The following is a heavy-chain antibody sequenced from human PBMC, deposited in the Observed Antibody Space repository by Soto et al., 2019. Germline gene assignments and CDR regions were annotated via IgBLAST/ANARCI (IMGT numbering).Heavy chain of an antibody. CDR2: IFYGGST. V-gene: IGHV4-59*05. CDR3: ARPKTIGAAAGKGWFDP. D-gene: IGHD6-13*01. Sequence: SSETLSLTCTVSGVSISSHYCSWIRQPPGKGLEWIGSIFYGGSTYYSPSLKGRPTISVDPSKNQFSLKLTSVTAADTAMYYCARPKTIGAAAGKGWFDPWGQGTLVTVSS. CDR1: GVSISSHY. J-gene: IGHJ5*02.